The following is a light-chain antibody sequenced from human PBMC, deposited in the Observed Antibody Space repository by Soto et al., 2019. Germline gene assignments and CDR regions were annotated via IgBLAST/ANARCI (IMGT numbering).Light chain of an antibody. V-gene: IGLV1-40*01. CDR2: ANN. Sequence: QSALTQPPSLSGAPGQRVTISCTGSISNIGAGYDVHWYQQLPGTAPKLLIYANNNRPSGVPDRFAGSKSGTSVSLAITGLQSDDEADYYCQSYDSSLSGYVFGTGTKVTVL. J-gene: IGLJ1*01. CDR3: QSYDSSLSGYV. CDR1: ISNIGAGYD.